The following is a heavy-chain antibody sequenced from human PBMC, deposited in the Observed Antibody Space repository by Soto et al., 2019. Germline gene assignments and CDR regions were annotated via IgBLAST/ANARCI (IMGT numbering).Heavy chain of an antibody. V-gene: IGHV1-69*13. CDR2: IIPIFGTA. J-gene: IGHJ5*02. CDR3: ARDRVAYYYGSGSPAPGFDP. CDR1: GGTFSSYA. D-gene: IGHD3-10*01. Sequence: SVKVSCKASGGTFSSYAISWVRQAPGQGLEWMGGIIPIFGTANYAQKFQGRVTITADESTSTAYVELSSLRSEDTAVYYCARDRVAYYYGSGSPAPGFDPWGQGTLVTVSS.